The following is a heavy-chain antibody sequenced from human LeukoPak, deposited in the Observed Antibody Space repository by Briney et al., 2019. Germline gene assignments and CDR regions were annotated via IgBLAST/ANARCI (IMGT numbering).Heavy chain of an antibody. J-gene: IGHJ6*03. CDR2: ISWDGGST. Sequence: GGSLRLSCAASGLTFDDYAMHWVRQAPGKGLEWVSLISWDGGSTYYADSVKGRFTISRDNSKNSLYLQMNSLRAEDTALYYCAKDWAVAGTRYYYYYYMDVWGKGTTVTVSS. V-gene: IGHV3-43D*03. D-gene: IGHD6-19*01. CDR1: GLTFDDYA. CDR3: AKDWAVAGTRYYYYYYMDV.